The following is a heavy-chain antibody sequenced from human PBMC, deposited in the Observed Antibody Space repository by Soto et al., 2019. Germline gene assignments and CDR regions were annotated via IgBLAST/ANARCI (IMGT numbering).Heavy chain of an antibody. D-gene: IGHD2-2*01. CDR3: ARVVPLLWAYNWFDP. J-gene: IGHJ5*02. V-gene: IGHV4-31*03. CDR1: GGSISSGGYY. CDR2: IYYSGST. Sequence: QVQLQESGPGLVKPSQTLSLTCTVSGGSISSGGYYWSWIRQHPGKGLEWMGYIYYSGSTYYNPSLKSRVTISVDTSKNQFSLKLSSVTAADTAVYYCARVVPLLWAYNWFDPWGQGTLVTVSS.